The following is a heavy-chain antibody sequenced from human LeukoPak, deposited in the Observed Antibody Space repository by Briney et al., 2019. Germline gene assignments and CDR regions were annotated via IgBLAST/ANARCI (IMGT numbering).Heavy chain of an antibody. D-gene: IGHD3-16*02. CDR3: ARRRDDYVWGSYRYSRFDP. Sequence: SETLSLTCTVSGGSISSSSHYWGWIRQPPGKGLEWIGEINHSGSTNYNPSLKSRVTISVDTSKNQFSLKLSSVTAADTAVYYCARRRDDYVWGSYRYSRFDPWGQGTLVTVSS. CDR2: INHSGST. V-gene: IGHV4-39*07. J-gene: IGHJ5*02. CDR1: GGSISSSSHY.